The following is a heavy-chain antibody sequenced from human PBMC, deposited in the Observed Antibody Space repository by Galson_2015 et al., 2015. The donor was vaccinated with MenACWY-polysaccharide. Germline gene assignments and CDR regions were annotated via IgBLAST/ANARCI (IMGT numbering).Heavy chain of an antibody. CDR3: AKGGATGQQLAKIDY. CDR2: ISWNSGSI. J-gene: IGHJ4*02. CDR1: GFTFDDYA. D-gene: IGHD6-13*01. V-gene: IGHV3-9*01. Sequence: SLRLSCAASGFTFDDYAMHWVRQAPGKGLEWVSGISWNSGSIGYADSVKGRFTISRDNAKNSLYLQMNSLRAEDTALYYCAKGGATGQQLAKIDYWGQGTLVTVSP.